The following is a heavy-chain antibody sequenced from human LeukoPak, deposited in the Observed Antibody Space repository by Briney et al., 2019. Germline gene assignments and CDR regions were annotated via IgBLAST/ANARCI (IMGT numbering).Heavy chain of an antibody. CDR1: GYTFTGYY. CDR2: INPNSGDS. J-gene: IGHJ4*02. V-gene: IGHV1-2*02. D-gene: IGHD1-26*01. Sequence: ASVNVSCKASGYTFTGYYMHWVRQAPGQGLEWMGWINPNSGDSSYAQKFQGGVTMTRDTSISTAYMELSRLTSDDTAFYYCARTRTGYYGPLGYWGQGTLVAVSS. CDR3: ARTRTGYYGPLGY.